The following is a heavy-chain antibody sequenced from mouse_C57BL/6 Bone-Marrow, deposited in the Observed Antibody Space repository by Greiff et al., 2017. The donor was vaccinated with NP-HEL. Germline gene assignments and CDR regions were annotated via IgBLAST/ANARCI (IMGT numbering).Heavy chain of an antibody. CDR3: ARGATH. CDR1: GYSFTGYY. CDR2: INPSNGGT. D-gene: IGHD3-1*01. Sequence: EVQLQQSGPELVKPGASVKISCKASGYSFTGYYMNWVKQSPEKSLEWIGEINPSNGGTTYNQKFKAKATLTVDKSSSTAYMQLKSLTAEDSAVYYCARGATHWGQGTSVTVSS. J-gene: IGHJ4*01. V-gene: IGHV1-42*01.